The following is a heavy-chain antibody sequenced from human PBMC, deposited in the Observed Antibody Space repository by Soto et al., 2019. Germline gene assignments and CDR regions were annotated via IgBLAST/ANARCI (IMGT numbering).Heavy chain of an antibody. D-gene: IGHD3-22*01. CDR1: GFTFSGYA. CDR2: ISGSGGST. J-gene: IGHJ3*02. V-gene: IGHV3-23*01. Sequence: QPGGSLRLSCAASGFTFSGYAMSWVRQAPGKGLEWVSAISGSGGSTYYADSVKGRFTISRDNSKNTLYLQMNSLRAEDTAVYYCAKDGTPYYDSSGYYGYAFDIWGQGTMVTVSS. CDR3: AKDGTPYYDSSGYYGYAFDI.